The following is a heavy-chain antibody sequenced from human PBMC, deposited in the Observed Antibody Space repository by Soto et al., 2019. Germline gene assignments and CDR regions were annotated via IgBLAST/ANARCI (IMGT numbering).Heavy chain of an antibody. Sequence: QITLKESGPPLVKPTQTLTLTCTFSGFSLSTSGVGVGWIRQPPGKALEWLALIYWDDDKRYSPSLKSRLTITKDTSKNQVVLTMTNRDPVDTATYYCAHETYCSGGSCSKYFQHWGQGTLVTVSS. CDR2: IYWDDDK. J-gene: IGHJ1*01. D-gene: IGHD2-15*01. V-gene: IGHV2-5*02. CDR3: AHETYCSGGSCSKYFQH. CDR1: GFSLSTSGVG.